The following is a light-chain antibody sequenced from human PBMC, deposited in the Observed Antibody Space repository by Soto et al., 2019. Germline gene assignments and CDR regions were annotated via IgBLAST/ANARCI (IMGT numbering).Light chain of an antibody. CDR3: QQTYSTPHT. Sequence: GDRVTLTCRASQRITTYLNWYQQKPGEAPKLLISTSGTLQRGVPSRFSGSGSGTDFTLTITALRPEDLATYFCQQTYSTPHTFGQGTKLEIK. J-gene: IGKJ2*01. V-gene: IGKV1-39*01. CDR2: TSG. CDR1: QRITTY.